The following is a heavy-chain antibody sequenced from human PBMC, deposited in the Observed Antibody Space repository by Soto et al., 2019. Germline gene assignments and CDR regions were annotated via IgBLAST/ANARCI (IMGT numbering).Heavy chain of an antibody. Sequence: SETLSLTCAVYGGSFSGYYWSWIRQPPGKGLEWIGEINHSGSTNYNPSLKSRVTISVDTSKNQFSLKLSSVTAADTAVYYCARNLGYCSSTSCSKGWYYYYGMDVWGQGATVTVSS. D-gene: IGHD2-2*01. V-gene: IGHV4-34*01. CDR2: INHSGST. J-gene: IGHJ6*02. CDR3: ARNLGYCSSTSCSKGWYYYYGMDV. CDR1: GGSFSGYY.